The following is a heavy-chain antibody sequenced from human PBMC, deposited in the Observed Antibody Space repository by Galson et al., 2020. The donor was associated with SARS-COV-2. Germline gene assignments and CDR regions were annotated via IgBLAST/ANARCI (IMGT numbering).Heavy chain of an antibody. J-gene: IGHJ3*01. CDR3: ARVVSGPNVGRDAFVF. Sequence: GGSLRLSCSAFDFTFTNYALSWFRRAPGKGLQWVSSIDARGYNTYYTDSVKGRFTISRDNSQNTLYLQMNSVRADDTAVYYCARVVSGPNVGRDAFVFWGQGATVTVSS. V-gene: IGHV3-23*01. CDR2: IDARGYNT. CDR1: DFTFTNYA. D-gene: IGHD3-3*01.